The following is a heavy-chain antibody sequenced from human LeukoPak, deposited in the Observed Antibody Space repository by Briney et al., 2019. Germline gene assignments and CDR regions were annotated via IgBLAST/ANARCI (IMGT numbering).Heavy chain of an antibody. CDR3: VGRGLYGGTWLFEY. J-gene: IGHJ4*02. CDR1: GDCITAPKW. V-gene: IGHV4-4*02. Sequence: SETLPLSCTVSGDCITAPKWLSWVRQAPGEGLEWIGEIYHDRTTSFNPSLKSRLTISVDKSANQFFLNLNSVSATDTAVYYCVGRGLYGGTWLFEYWGQGALVTVSS. D-gene: IGHD2-8*01. CDR2: IYHDRTT.